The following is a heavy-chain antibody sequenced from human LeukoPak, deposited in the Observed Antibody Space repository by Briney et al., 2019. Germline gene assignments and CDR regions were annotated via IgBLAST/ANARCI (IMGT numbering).Heavy chain of an antibody. CDR1: GFTFSNAW. Sequence: SGGSLRLSCAASGFTFSNAWMSWVRQAPGKGLEWVGRIKSKTDGWTTDYAAPVKGRFTISRDDSKNTLYLQMNSLKTEDTAVYYCTTRPVTMVRGVTTCPWGQGTLVTVSS. V-gene: IGHV3-15*01. J-gene: IGHJ5*02. CDR2: IKSKTDGWTT. CDR3: TTRPVTMVRGVTTCP. D-gene: IGHD3-10*01.